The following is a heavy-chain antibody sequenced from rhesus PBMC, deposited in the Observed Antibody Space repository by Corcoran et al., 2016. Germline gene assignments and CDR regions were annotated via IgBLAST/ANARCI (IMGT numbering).Heavy chain of an antibody. Sequence: QLQLQESGPGLVKPSETLSLTCAVSGGSISSNYWRWISQPPGKGLELIGRISGSGGRTDYNPPVKGRVTRSTDTSKNQFSMKLSSVTAANTAVYYCARDRYYNIWTGFDAFDFWGQGLRVTVS. D-gene: IGHD3-3*01. J-gene: IGHJ3*01. V-gene: IGHV4-173*01. CDR1: GGSISSNY. CDR3: ARDRYYNIWTGFDAFDF. CDR2: ISGSGGRT.